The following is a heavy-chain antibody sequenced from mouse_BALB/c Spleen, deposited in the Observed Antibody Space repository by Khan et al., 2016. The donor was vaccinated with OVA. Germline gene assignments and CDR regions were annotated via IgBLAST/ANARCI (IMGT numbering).Heavy chain of an antibody. CDR1: GYSITSGYY. Sequence: DVKLQESGPGLVKPSQSLSLTCSVTGYSITSGYYWNWIRQFPGNKLEWMGYISYDGSNNYNPSLKNRISITRDTSKNQFFLKLNSVTTEDTATYYCARDYRPRYFDVWGAGTSVTVSS. CDR3: ARDYRPRYFDV. CDR2: ISYDGSN. J-gene: IGHJ1*01. V-gene: IGHV3-6*02.